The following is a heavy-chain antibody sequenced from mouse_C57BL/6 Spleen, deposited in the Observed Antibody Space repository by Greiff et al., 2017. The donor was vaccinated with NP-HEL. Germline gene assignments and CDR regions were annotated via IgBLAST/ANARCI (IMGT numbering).Heavy chain of an antibody. CDR2: INPGSGGT. J-gene: IGHJ2*01. V-gene: IGHV1-54*01. CDR3: ARSEYYYGRNYFDY. Sequence: QVQLKQSGAELVRPGTSVKVSCKASGYAFTNYLLAWVKQRPGQGLEWIGVINPGSGGTNYNEKFKGKATLTADKTSSTAYMQLSSLTSEDSAVYFCARSEYYYGRNYFDYWGQGTTLTVSS. D-gene: IGHD1-1*01. CDR1: GYAFTNYL.